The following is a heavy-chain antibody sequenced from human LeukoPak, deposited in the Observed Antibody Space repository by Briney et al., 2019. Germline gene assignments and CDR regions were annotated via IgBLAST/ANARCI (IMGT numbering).Heavy chain of an antibody. J-gene: IGHJ4*02. CDR3: ARIRLWPDY. CDR2: INPNSGGT. Sequence: ASVKVSCKASGGTFSRYAMSWVRQAPGQGLEWMGWINPNSGGTNYAQKFQGRVTMTRDTSISTAYMELSRLRSDDTAVYYCARIRLWPDYWGQGTLVTVSS. CDR1: GGTFSRYA. V-gene: IGHV1-2*02. D-gene: IGHD5-18*01.